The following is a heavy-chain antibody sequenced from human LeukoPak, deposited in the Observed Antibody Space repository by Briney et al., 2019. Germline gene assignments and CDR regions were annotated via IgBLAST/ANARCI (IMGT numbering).Heavy chain of an antibody. CDR2: IYYGGST. J-gene: IGHJ4*02. Sequence: SETLSLTCTVSGGSISSYYWSWIRQPPGKGLEWIGYIYYGGSTNYNPSLESRVTISVDTSKNQFSLKLSSVTAADTALYYCARGIPMANLAFDSWGQGTLVTVYS. CDR1: GGSISSYY. D-gene: IGHD3-10*01. CDR3: ARGIPMANLAFDS. V-gene: IGHV4-59*01.